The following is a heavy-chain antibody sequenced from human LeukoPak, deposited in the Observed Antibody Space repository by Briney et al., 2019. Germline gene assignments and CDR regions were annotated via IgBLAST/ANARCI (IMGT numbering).Heavy chain of an antibody. CDR1: GYSFTSYW. D-gene: IGHD6-19*01. Sequence: GESLKISCKGSGYSFTSYWIGWVRQMPGKGLEWMGIIYPGDYDTRYSPSFQGQVTISADKSISTAYLQWSSLKASDTAMYYCARHPGYSSGPGHYYYMDVWGKGTTVTVSS. V-gene: IGHV5-51*01. CDR2: IYPGDYDT. CDR3: ARHPGYSSGPGHYYYMDV. J-gene: IGHJ6*03.